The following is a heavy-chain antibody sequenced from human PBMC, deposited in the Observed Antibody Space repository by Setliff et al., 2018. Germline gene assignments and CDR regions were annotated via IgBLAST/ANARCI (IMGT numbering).Heavy chain of an antibody. Sequence: GSLRLSCAAPGFTFSNYAMSWVRQAPGKGLEWIAYISSGSNSIYHADSVMGRFTISRDNDRNFLYLQMNRLRPEDTAVYYCAKSGGDHCCPLYHHYYMDVWGTGTTVTVSS. J-gene: IGHJ6*03. CDR1: GFTFSNYA. CDR3: AKSGGDHCCPLYHHYYMDV. D-gene: IGHD2-21*02. CDR2: ISSGSNSI. V-gene: IGHV3-48*01.